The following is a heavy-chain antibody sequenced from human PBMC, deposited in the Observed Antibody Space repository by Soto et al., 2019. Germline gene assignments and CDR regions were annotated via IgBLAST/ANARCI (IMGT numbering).Heavy chain of an antibody. Sequence: ASVKVSCKASGGTFSSYAISWVRQAPGQGLEWMGGIIPIFGTANYAQKFQGRVTITADESTSTAYMELSSLRSEDTAVYYCARDRGCGGDCYWGPFDYWGQGTLVTVSS. CDR2: IIPIFGTA. CDR3: ARDRGCGGDCYWGPFDY. D-gene: IGHD2-21*02. J-gene: IGHJ4*02. CDR1: GGTFSSYA. V-gene: IGHV1-69*13.